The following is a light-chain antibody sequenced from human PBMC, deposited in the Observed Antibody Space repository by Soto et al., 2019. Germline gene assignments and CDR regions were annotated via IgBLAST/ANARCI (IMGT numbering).Light chain of an antibody. CDR2: GAS. CDR3: QQFGSSPGFT. V-gene: IGKV3-20*01. Sequence: EIVLTQSPGTLSLSPGERATLSCRASQSINSRYLAWYQQKPGQAPRLLIYGASSRATGIPDRFSGSGSGTAFPLTVSRLEPEDFAVYYCQQFGSSPGFTFGPGTKVDIK. J-gene: IGKJ3*01. CDR1: QSINSRY.